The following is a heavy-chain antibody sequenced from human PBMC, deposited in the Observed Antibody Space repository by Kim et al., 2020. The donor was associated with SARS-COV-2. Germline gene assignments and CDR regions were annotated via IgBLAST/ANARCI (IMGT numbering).Heavy chain of an antibody. CDR2: IYYSGST. V-gene: IGHV4-39*01. D-gene: IGHD3-10*01. J-gene: IGHJ6*02. CDR1: GGSISSSSYY. CDR3: CYGSGSYYSYGMDV. Sequence: SETLSLTCTVSGGSISSSSYYWGWIRQPPGKGLEWIGSIYYSGSTYYNPSLKSRVTISVDTSKNQFSLKLSSVTAADTAVYYCCYGSGSYYSYGMDVWGQGTTVTVSS.